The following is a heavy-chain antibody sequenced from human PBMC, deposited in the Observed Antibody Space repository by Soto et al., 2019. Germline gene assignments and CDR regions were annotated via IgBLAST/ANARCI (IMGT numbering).Heavy chain of an antibody. D-gene: IGHD2-2*01. J-gene: IGHJ3*01. V-gene: IGHV1-69*01. CDR2: IIPIFRTT. CDR3: ARDFSRDGFNFHSFDV. Sequence: QVQLVQSGAEVKKPGSSVKVSCKTSGGPFNNSAISWVRQAPGQGLEWMGGIIPIFRTTNYAQKFQGRITITADEFTSTAYMELSNLRSEDTAVYYCARDFSRDGFNFHSFDVWGQGTMVTVSS. CDR1: GGPFNNSA.